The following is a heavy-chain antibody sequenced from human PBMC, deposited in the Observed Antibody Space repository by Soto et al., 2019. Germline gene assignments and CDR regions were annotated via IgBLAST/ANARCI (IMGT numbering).Heavy chain of an antibody. V-gene: IGHV3-23*01. CDR1: GFTFSTYA. CDR3: ARVPNYCSGTSCQPYFDF. J-gene: IGHJ4*02. Sequence: PGGSLRLSCAASGFTFSTYAMNWVRQAPGKGLEWVSSISGSGGDTFYADSVKGRFTISRDNSKNTMYVQMNSLRAEDTAVYYCARVPNYCSGTSCQPYFDFWGQGNMVTVSS. D-gene: IGHD2-2*01. CDR2: ISGSGGDT.